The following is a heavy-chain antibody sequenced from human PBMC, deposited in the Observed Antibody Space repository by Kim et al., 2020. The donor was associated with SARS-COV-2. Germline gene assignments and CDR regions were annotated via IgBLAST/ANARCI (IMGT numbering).Heavy chain of an antibody. CDR3: ASVTARPSWYFDL. V-gene: IGHV4-59*13. Sequence: SETLSLTCTVSGGSISRYYWSWIRQPPGKGLEWIGYIYYSGSTNYNPSLKSRVTISVDTSKNQFSLKLSSVTAADTAVYYCASVTARPSWYFDLWGRGTL. CDR1: GGSISRYY. CDR2: IYYSGST. J-gene: IGHJ2*01. D-gene: IGHD6-6*01.